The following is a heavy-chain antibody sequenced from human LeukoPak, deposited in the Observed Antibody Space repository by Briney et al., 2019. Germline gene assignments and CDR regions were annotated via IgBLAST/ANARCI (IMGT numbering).Heavy chain of an antibody. D-gene: IGHD3-16*01. CDR2: IASDGSAI. Sequence: GGSPRLSCAASGFTFSSYEMNWVRQAPGRGLEWLSYIASDGSAIYYADSVKGRFTISRDNAENSLFLHMNSLRAEDTAIYYCVRDSSAWGRAGFDFWGQGTLVTVSS. CDR1: GFTFSSYE. CDR3: VRDSSAWGRAGFDF. V-gene: IGHV3-48*03. J-gene: IGHJ4*02.